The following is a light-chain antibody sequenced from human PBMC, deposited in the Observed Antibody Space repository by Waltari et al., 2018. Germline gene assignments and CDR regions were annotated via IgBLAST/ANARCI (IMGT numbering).Light chain of an antibody. J-gene: IGKJ1*01. Sequence: DIVMTQSPDSLAVSLGERATINFKSSQSLLFSSNNENYLAWYQQKAGQPPKLLISWASTRESGLPDRFTGSGSGTDFTLTISSLQAEDVAVYFCHQYLSTPWTFGQGTKVEIK. CDR1: QSLLFSSNNENY. CDR2: WAS. V-gene: IGKV4-1*01. CDR3: HQYLSTPWT.